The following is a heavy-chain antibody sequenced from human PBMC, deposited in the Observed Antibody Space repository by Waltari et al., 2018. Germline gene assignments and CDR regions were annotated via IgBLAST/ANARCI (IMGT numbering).Heavy chain of an antibody. D-gene: IGHD2-2*01. CDR1: GYTVTEIS. CDR2: CDAENGER. Sequence: QVQLVQSGAEVKKPGASVKVSCKVSGYTVTEISMHWVRQAPGKGLAVMCGCDAENGERINAQEFQGRGTVTADRATDTAYMELSSLRSEDTAVYFCATWKPVYVRAVAAAKFDYWGQGTLVTVSS. CDR3: ATWKPVYVRAVAAAKFDY. J-gene: IGHJ4*02. V-gene: IGHV1-24*01.